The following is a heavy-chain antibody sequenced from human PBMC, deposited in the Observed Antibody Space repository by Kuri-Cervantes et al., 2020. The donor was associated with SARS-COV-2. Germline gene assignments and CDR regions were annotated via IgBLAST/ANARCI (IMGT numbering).Heavy chain of an antibody. V-gene: IGHV4-34*01. Sequence: LRLTCTVYGKSISGCYWSRSRQPPGKGLEWIGKINHSGSTNYNPSLKSRVTISVDTSKNQFSLKLSSVTAADTAVYYCAGPRMQGYCSSTSCLSSYYYYGMDVWGQGTTVTVSS. CDR1: GKSISGCY. CDR3: AGPRMQGYCSSTSCLSSYYYYGMDV. CDR2: INHSGST. D-gene: IGHD2-2*01. J-gene: IGHJ6*02.